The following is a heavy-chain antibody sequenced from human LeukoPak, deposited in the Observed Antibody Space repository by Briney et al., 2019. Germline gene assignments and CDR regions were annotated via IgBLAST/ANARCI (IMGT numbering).Heavy chain of an antibody. CDR3: ARGGTGSGWYGVPFDY. CDR2: IIPILGIA. CDR1: GGTFSSYT. V-gene: IGHV1-69*02. D-gene: IGHD6-19*01. Sequence: ASVKVSCKASGGTFSSYTISWVRQAPGQGLEWMGRIIPILGIANYAQKFQGRVTITADKSTSTAYMELSSLRSEDTAVYYCARGGTGSGWYGVPFDYWGQGTLVTVSS. J-gene: IGHJ4*02.